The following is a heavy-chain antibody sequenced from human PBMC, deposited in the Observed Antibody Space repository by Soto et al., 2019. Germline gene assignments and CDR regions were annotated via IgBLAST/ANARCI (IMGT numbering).Heavy chain of an antibody. V-gene: IGHV3-13*01. CDR3: TRKTPPTGMEV. CDR1: GFTLSSYD. D-gene: IGHD3-9*01. Sequence: EVQLVESGGGLVQPGGSLRLSCAASGFTLSSYDIHWVRQATGEGLAWVSGIGSGGDTHYADSVKGRFIISREDGKNSLYLQMNNLRDGDTAVYYCTRKTPPTGMEVWGQGATVTVSS. CDR2: IGSGGDT. J-gene: IGHJ6*02.